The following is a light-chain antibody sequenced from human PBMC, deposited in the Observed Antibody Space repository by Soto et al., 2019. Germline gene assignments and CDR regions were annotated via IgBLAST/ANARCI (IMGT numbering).Light chain of an antibody. V-gene: IGLV2-11*01. CDR3: CSYVGSYAVGV. CDR2: DVS. Sequence: QSALTQPRSVSGSPGQSVTISCNGTSSDVGGYNYVSWYQQHPGKAPKLMIYDVSKRPSGVPNRFSGSKSGNTASLTISGLQAEDEADYYCCSYVGSYAVGVFGTGTQLTVL. J-gene: IGLJ1*01. CDR1: SSDVGGYNY.